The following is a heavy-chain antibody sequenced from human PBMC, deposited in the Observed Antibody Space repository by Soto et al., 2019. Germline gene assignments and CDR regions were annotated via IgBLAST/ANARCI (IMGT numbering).Heavy chain of an antibody. J-gene: IGHJ4*02. D-gene: IGHD2-15*01. CDR2: IKQDGSDK. Sequence: EAQLVESGGGLVQPGGSLRLSCPASGFNFNQYWMSWVHQAPGKGLEWVANIKQDGSDKNYVGSVRGRFTISRDNAKNSLYLQMDSLRVEDTALYYCASGGGWSFDSWGQGTLVTVSS. CDR1: GFNFNQYW. CDR3: ASGGGWSFDS. V-gene: IGHV3-7*01.